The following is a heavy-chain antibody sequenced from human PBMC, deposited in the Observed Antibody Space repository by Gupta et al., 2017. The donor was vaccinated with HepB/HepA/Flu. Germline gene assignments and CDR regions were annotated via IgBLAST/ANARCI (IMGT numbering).Heavy chain of an antibody. D-gene: IGHD3-3*01. CDR2: INPNSGGT. CDR1: GYTFTGYY. V-gene: IGHV1-2*02. J-gene: IGHJ5*02. Sequence: QVQLVQSGAEVKKPGASVKVSCKASGYTFTGYYMHWVSQAPGQGLEWMGWINPNSGGTNYAQKFQGRVTMTRDTSISTAYMELSRLRSDDTAVYYCARERRITIFGVVINWGYWFDPWGQGTLVTVSS. CDR3: ARERRITIFGVVINWGYWFDP.